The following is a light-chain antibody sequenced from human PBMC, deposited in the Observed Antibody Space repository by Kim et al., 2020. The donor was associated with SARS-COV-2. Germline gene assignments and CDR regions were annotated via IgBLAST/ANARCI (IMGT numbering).Light chain of an antibody. J-gene: IGLJ2*01. CDR1: KLGDKY. Sequence: SVALGQTASITCCGNKLGDKYVRWYQQKPGQSPVLVIYKDSERPSGIPERFSGSNSGNTATLTISRAQAMDEADYYCQAWDSSTVIFGGGTKLTVL. V-gene: IGLV3-1*01. CDR3: QAWDSSTVI. CDR2: KDS.